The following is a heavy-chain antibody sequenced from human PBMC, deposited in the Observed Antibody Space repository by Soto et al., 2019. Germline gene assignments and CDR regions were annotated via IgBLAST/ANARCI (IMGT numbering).Heavy chain of an antibody. CDR2: IYYSGST. CDR3: ARARMVRGIIYYYGMDV. J-gene: IGHJ6*02. CDR1: GGSISSDGNY. D-gene: IGHD3-10*01. V-gene: IGHV4-31*03. Sequence: QVQLQELGPGLVKSSQTLSLTCTVSGGSISSDGNYWSWIRQHPGKGLEWIGYIYYSGSTNYNPSLKSGVTISVDTSKNQFSLKLNSVTAADTAVYYCARARMVRGIIYYYGMDVWGQGTTVTVSS.